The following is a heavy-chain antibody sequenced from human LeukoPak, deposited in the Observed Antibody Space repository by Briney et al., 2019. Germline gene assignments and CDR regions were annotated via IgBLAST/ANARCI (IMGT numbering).Heavy chain of an antibody. J-gene: IGHJ4*02. D-gene: IGHD3-22*01. CDR3: ARSPDYYDSSGYYFDY. V-gene: IGHV4-59*12. CDR1: GGSISSYY. Sequence: PSETLSLTCTVSGGSISSYYWSWLRQPPGKGLEWIGYIYYSGSTNYNPSLKSRVTISVDTSKNQFSLKLSSVTAADTAVYYCARSPDYYDSSGYYFDYWGQGTLVTVSS. CDR2: IYYSGST.